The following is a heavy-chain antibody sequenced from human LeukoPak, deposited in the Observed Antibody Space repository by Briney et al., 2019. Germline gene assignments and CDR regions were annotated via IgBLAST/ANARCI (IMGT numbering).Heavy chain of an antibody. Sequence: SQTLSLTCTVSGGSISSGDYYWSRIRQPPGKGLEWIGYIYYSGSTYYNPSLKSRVTISVDTSKNQFSLKLSSVTAADTAVYYCARTAGYSGYDAEGDWFDPWGQGTLVTVSS. D-gene: IGHD5-12*01. CDR2: IYYSGST. CDR1: GGSISSGDYY. CDR3: ARTAGYSGYDAEGDWFDP. J-gene: IGHJ5*02. V-gene: IGHV4-30-4*01.